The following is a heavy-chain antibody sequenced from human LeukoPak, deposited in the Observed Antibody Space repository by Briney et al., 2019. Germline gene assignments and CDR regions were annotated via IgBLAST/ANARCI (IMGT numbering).Heavy chain of an antibody. J-gene: IGHJ1*01. CDR2: ISSSSSYV. V-gene: IGHV3-21*01. CDR1: GFTFSSYS. D-gene: IGHD6-13*01. Sequence: GGSLRLSCAASGFTFSSYSMNWVRQAPGKGLEWVASISSSSSYVCYADSMKGRFSISRDNARNSLYLQMNSLRADDTAVYYCARGGYSSTLYGRYQHWGQGTLVTVSP. CDR3: ARGGYSSTLYGRYQH.